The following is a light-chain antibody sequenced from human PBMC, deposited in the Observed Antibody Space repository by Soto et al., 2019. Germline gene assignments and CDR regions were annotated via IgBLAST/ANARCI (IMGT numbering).Light chain of an antibody. CDR2: EVS. J-gene: IGLJ1*01. Sequence: QSVLTQPASVSGSPGQSITISCTGTSSDVGGYNYVSCYQQHPGKAPKLMIYEVSNRPSGVSNRFSGSKSGNTASLTISGLQAEEEADYYCSSYTSSSTYVFGTGTKLTVL. CDR1: SSDVGGYNY. V-gene: IGLV2-14*01. CDR3: SSYTSSSTYV.